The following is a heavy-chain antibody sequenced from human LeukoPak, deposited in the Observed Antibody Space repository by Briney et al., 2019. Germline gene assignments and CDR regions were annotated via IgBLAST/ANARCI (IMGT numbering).Heavy chain of an antibody. Sequence: SETLSLTCTVSGGSISSYYWSWIRQPPGKGLEWIGYIYYSGSTNYNPSLKSRVTISVDTSKNQFSLKLSSVTAADTAVYYCAREYSGGELRYFGAPGWFDPWGQGTLVTFSS. V-gene: IGHV4-59*01. CDR1: GGSISSYY. CDR3: AREYSGGELRYFGAPGWFDP. CDR2: IYYSGST. D-gene: IGHD3-9*01. J-gene: IGHJ5*02.